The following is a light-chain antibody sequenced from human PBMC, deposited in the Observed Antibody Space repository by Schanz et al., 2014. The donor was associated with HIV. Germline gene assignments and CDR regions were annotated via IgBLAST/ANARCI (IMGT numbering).Light chain of an antibody. J-gene: IGLJ1*01. CDR3: SSFSTSDTPI. CDR2: DVS. V-gene: IGLV2-14*03. Sequence: QSALTQPASVSGSPGQSITISCTGTSSDVGGYNYVSWYQQHPGKAPKLMIYDVSNRPSGVSNRFSGSKSGNTASLTISGLQAADEADYYCSSFSTSDTPIFGTGTKLTV. CDR1: SSDVGGYNY.